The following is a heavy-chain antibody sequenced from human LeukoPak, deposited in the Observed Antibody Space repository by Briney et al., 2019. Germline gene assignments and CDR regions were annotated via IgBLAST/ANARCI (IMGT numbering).Heavy chain of an antibody. V-gene: IGHV4-31*03. CDR1: GGSISSGGDY. CDR3: ASRTNTYYDYVWGRTYYYYYGMDA. D-gene: IGHD3-16*01. Sequence: SETLSLTCTVSGGSISSGGDYWSWIRQHPGKGLEWIGYIYYSGSTYYNPSLKSRVTISVDTSKNQFSLKLSSVTAADTAVYYCASRTNTYYDYVWGRTYYYYYGMDAWGQGTTVTVSS. J-gene: IGHJ6*02. CDR2: IYYSGST.